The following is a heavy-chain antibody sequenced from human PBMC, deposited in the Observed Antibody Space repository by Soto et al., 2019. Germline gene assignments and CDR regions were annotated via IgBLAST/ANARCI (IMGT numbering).Heavy chain of an antibody. V-gene: IGHV4-4*08. CDR3: ARRGFCDY. D-gene: IGHD3-10*01. CDR2: ISTSGNT. CDR1: GASVTSFY. Sequence: QVQLQESGPGLVKPSETLSLTCTVSGASVTSFYWSWLRQPPGRGLDWIGFISTSGNTNDRPSIQRRVTISADSSKNQISLRVHSVTAEDAAVYYCARRGFCDYWGQGTPVTVS. J-gene: IGHJ4*02.